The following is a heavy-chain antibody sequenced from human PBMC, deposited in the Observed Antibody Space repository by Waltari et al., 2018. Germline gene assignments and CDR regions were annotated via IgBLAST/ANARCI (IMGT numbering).Heavy chain of an antibody. D-gene: IGHD4-17*01. V-gene: IGHV1-69*05. CDR1: GGTFSSYA. Sequence: QVQLVQSGAEVKKPGSSVKVSCKASGGTFSSYAISWVRQAPGQGLEWMGRIIPIFGTANYAQKFQGRVTITRNTSISTAYMELSSLRSEDTAVYYCATGITVTTINAFDIWGQGTMVTVSS. CDR2: IIPIFGTA. CDR3: ATGITVTTINAFDI. J-gene: IGHJ3*02.